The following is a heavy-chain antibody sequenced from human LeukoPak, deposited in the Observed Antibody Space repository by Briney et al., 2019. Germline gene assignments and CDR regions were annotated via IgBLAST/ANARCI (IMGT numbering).Heavy chain of an antibody. D-gene: IGHD3-3*01. J-gene: IGHJ5*02. V-gene: IGHV4-34*01. CDR1: GGSISSYY. CDR2: INHSGTT. CDR3: ASSTIFGVVANWFDP. Sequence: SETLSLTCTVSGGSISSYYWSWIRQSPGKGLEWIGEINHSGTTNYNPSLKSRVTISVDTSKNQFSLKLTSVTAADTAVYYCASSTIFGVVANWFDPWGQGMLVTVSS.